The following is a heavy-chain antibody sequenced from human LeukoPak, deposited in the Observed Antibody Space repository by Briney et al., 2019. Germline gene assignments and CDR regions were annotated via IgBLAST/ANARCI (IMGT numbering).Heavy chain of an antibody. CDR3: ARVTYDSSGYYPLDY. CDR2: INHSGST. Sequence: SETLSLTCAVYGGSFSGYYWSWIRQPPGKGLEWIGEINHSGSTNYNPSLKSRVTISVDTSKNQFSLKLSSATAADTAVYYCARVTYDSSGYYPLDYWGQGTLVTVSS. D-gene: IGHD3-22*01. J-gene: IGHJ4*02. CDR1: GGSFSGYY. V-gene: IGHV4-34*01.